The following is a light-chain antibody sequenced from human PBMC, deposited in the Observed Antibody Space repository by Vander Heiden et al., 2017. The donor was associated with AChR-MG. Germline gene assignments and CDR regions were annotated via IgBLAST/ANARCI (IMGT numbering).Light chain of an antibody. J-gene: IGLJ2*01. V-gene: IGLV2-14*03. Sequence: SALTQPASVSGSPGQSITISCPGTSSDVGGYNYVSWDQQHPGKAPKLMIYDVSKRPSGVSDRFSGSKSGNTASLTISGLQAEDEADYYCSSYTSSSTLVFGGGTKLTVL. CDR3: SSYTSSSTLV. CDR1: SSDVGGYNY. CDR2: DVS.